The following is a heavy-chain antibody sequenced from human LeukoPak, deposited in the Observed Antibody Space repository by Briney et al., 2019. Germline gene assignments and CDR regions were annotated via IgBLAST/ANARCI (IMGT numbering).Heavy chain of an antibody. Sequence: SETLSLTCTVSGGSISSYYWSWIRQPPGKGLKWIGYIYYSGSTNYNPSLKSRVTISVDTSKNQFSLKLSSVTAADTAVYYCARPSTLYDAFDIWGQGTMVTVSS. V-gene: IGHV4-59*08. CDR3: ARPSTLYDAFDI. CDR2: IYYSGST. J-gene: IGHJ3*02. CDR1: GGSISSYY.